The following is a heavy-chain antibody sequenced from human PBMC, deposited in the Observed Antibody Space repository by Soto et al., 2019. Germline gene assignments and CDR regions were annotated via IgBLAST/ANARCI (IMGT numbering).Heavy chain of an antibody. CDR1: GYTLTELS. CDR2: FDPEDGET. V-gene: IGHV1-24*01. Sequence: ASVKVSCKVSGYTLTELSMHWVRQAPGKGLEWMGGFDPEDGETIYAQKFQGRVTTTEDTSTDTAYMELSSLRSEDTAVYYCATPRVVEMATILHYWGQGTLVTVCS. D-gene: IGHD5-12*01. CDR3: ATPRVVEMATILHY. J-gene: IGHJ4*02.